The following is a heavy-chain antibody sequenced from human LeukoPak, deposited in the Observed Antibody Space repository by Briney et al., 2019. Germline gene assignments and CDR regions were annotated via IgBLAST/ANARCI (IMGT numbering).Heavy chain of an antibody. V-gene: IGHV3-30*04. D-gene: IGHD3-9*01. Sequence: LSRADPGITFRRYAVHRGGRAPGKRLEWVAVISYDGSNKYYADSVKGRFTISRDNSKNTLYLQMNCLRAEDTAVYSCARPPYDIGYWGQGTRVTVSS. J-gene: IGHJ4*02. CDR1: GITFRRYA. CDR2: ISYDGSNK. CDR3: ARPPYDIGY.